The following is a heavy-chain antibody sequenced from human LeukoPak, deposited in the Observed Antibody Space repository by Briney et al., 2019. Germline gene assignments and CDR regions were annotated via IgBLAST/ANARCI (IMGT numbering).Heavy chain of an antibody. CDR2: IWYDGSNK. D-gene: IGHD5-24*01. CDR1: GFTFSSYG. V-gene: IGHV3-33*01. Sequence: GGSLRLSCAASGFTFSSYGMHWVRQAPGKGLEWVAVIWYDGSNKYYADPVKGRFTISRDNSKNTLYLQMNSLRAEDTAVYYCARDLEMATTLDYWGQGTLVTVSS. CDR3: ARDLEMATTLDY. J-gene: IGHJ4*02.